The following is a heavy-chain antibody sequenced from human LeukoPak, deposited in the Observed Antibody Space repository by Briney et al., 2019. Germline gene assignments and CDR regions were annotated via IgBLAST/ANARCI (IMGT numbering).Heavy chain of an antibody. CDR3: ARGLRYYRAFDI. V-gene: IGHV4-34*01. Sequence: SETLSLTCAVYGGSFSGYYWSWIRQPPGKGLEWIGEIKHSGSTNYNPSLKSRVTISVDTSKNQFSLKLSSVTAADTAVYYCARGLRYYRAFDIWGQGTMVTVSS. J-gene: IGHJ3*02. CDR2: IKHSGST. CDR1: GGSFSGYY. D-gene: IGHD2/OR15-2a*01.